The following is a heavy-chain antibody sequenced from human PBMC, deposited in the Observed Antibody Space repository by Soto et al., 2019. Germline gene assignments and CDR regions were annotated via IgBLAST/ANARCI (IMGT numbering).Heavy chain of an antibody. Sequence: QLQLQESGPGLVKPSQTLSLTCAVSGGSISSGGYSWSWIRQPPGKALEWIGYIYHSGRTCYHPSLQRRGTVSVDRSKNQFSLKLSSVTAADTAVYYCVRDGSGSYYYSFNYWGQGTLVTVSS. CDR2: IYHSGRT. CDR3: VRDGSGSYYYSFNY. CDR1: GGSISSGGYS. J-gene: IGHJ4*02. V-gene: IGHV4-30-2*01. D-gene: IGHD3-10*01.